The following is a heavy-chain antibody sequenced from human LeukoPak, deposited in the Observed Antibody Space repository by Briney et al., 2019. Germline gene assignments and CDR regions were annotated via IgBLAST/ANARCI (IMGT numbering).Heavy chain of an antibody. V-gene: IGHV4-34*01. Sequence: SETLSLTCAVYGGSFSGYYWSWIRQPPGKGLEWIGEINHSGSTNYNPSLKSRVTISVDTSKNQFFLKLSSVTAADTAVYYCARGHPLDTAMVKGFDYWGQGTLVTVSS. CDR1: GGSFSGYY. J-gene: IGHJ4*02. CDR3: ARGHPLDTAMVKGFDY. CDR2: INHSGST. D-gene: IGHD5-18*01.